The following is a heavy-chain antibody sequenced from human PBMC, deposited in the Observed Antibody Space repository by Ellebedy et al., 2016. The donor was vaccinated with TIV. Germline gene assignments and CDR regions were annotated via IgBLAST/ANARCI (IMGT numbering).Heavy chain of an antibody. D-gene: IGHD6-13*01. Sequence: MPSETLSLTCTVSGGSISSYYWSWIRQPPGKGLEWLGYIHYTGSASYNPSLRSRVTMSVDTSKNQFSLKLSSVTAADTATYFCARDRSVPSADGSHSYYGMDVWGQGTTVTVSS. V-gene: IGHV4-59*12. CDR1: GGSISSYY. CDR3: ARDRSVPSADGSHSYYGMDV. J-gene: IGHJ6*02. CDR2: IHYTGSA.